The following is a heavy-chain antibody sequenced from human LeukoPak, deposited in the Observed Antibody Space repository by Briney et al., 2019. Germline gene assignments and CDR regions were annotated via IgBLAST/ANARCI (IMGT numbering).Heavy chain of an antibody. CDR2: IYYSAST. V-gene: IGHV4-59*12. J-gene: IGHJ5*02. Sequence: PSETLSLTCTVSGGSISNYYWSWIRQPPGKGLEWIGYIYYSASTNYNPSLKSRVTMSVETSKNQFSLKLSSVTAADTAVYYCARGTGASWFDPWGQGTLVTVSS. CDR1: GGSISNYY. CDR3: ARGTGASWFDP.